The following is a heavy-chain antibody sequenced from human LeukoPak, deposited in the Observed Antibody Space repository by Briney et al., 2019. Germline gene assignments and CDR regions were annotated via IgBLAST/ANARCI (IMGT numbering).Heavy chain of an antibody. J-gene: IGHJ4*02. CDR3: AKVTAMDSATYYFDY. CDR2: ISGSGGST. CDR1: GFTFSSYA. V-gene: IGHV3-23*01. D-gene: IGHD5-18*01. Sequence: QTGGSLRLSCAASGFTFSSYAMSWVRQAPGKGLEWVSAISGSGGSTYYADSVKGRFTISRDNSKNTLYLQMNSLRAEDTAVYYCAKVTAMDSATYYFDYWGQGTRVTVSS.